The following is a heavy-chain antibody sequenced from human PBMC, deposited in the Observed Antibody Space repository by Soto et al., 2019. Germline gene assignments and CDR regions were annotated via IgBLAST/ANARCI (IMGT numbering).Heavy chain of an antibody. Sequence: SSETLSLTCTVFGGSISSSSYYWGWIRQPPGKGLEWIGSIYYSGSTYYNPSLKSRVTISVDTSKNQFSLKLSSVTAADTAVYYCARVGSYNWFDPWGQGTLVTVSS. CDR1: GGSISSSSYY. V-gene: IGHV4-39*01. CDR2: IYYSGST. CDR3: ARVGSYNWFDP. J-gene: IGHJ5*02.